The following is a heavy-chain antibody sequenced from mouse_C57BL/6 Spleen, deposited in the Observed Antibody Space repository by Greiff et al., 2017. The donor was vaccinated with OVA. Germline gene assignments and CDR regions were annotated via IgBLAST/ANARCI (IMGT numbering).Heavy chain of an antibody. D-gene: IGHD4-1*02. J-gene: IGHJ4*01. Sequence: QVQLQQSGAELVKPGASVKLSCKASGYTFTSYWMHWVKQRPGQGLAWIGMIHPNSGSTNYNEKFKSKATLTVDKSSSTAYMQLSSLTSEDSAVYYCARSQLGRGYAMDYWGQGTSVTVSS. CDR1: GYTFTSYW. CDR3: ARSQLGRGYAMDY. V-gene: IGHV1-64*01. CDR2: IHPNSGST.